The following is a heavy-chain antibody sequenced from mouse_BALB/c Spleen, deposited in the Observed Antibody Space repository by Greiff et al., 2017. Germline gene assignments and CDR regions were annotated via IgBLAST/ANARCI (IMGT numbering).Heavy chain of an antibody. CDR1: GYTFTSYY. J-gene: IGHJ4*01. CDR2: INPSNGGT. D-gene: IGHD4-1*01. Sequence: QVQLQQPGAELVKPGASVKLSCKASGYTFTSYYMYWVKQRPGQGLEWIGWINPSNGGTNFNEKFKSKATLTVDKSSSTAYMQLSSLTSEDSAVYYCTQTGTPSYAMDYWGQGTSVTVSS. V-gene: IGHV1S81*02. CDR3: TQTGTPSYAMDY.